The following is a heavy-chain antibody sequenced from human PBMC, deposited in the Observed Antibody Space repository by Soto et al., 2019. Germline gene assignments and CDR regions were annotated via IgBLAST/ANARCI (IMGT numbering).Heavy chain of an antibody. CDR2: IWYDGSNK. CDR3: AREQQLAYFDY. J-gene: IGHJ4*02. V-gene: IGHV3-33*01. CDR1: GFTFSSYG. Sequence: VQLVESGGGVVQPGRSLRLSCAASGFTFSSYGMHWVRQAPGKGLEWVAVIWYDGSNKYYADSVKGRFTISRDNSKNTLYLQMNSLRAEDTAVYYCAREQQLAYFDYWGQGTLVTVSS. D-gene: IGHD6-13*01.